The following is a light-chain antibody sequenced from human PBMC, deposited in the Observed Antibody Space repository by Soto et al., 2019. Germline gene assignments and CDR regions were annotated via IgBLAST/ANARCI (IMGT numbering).Light chain of an antibody. CDR2: SKN. J-gene: IGLJ2*01. CDR1: SSNIGSNT. CDR3: ATWDDSLDVVV. Sequence: QSVLTQPPSASGTPGQRATISCSGGSSNIGSNTINWYQQLPGTAPKLLIYSKNQRPSGVPDRFSASKSGTSASLAISGLQSYDEADYYCATWDDSLDVVVFGGGTQLTVL. V-gene: IGLV1-44*01.